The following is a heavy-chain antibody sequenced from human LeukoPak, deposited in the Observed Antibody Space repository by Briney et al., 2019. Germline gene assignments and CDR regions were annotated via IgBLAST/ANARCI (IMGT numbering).Heavy chain of an antibody. V-gene: IGHV1-69*05. Sequence: SVKVSCKASGGTFSSYAISWVRQAPGQGLEWMGRIIPIFGTANYAQKFQGRVTITTDESTSTAYMELSSLRSEDTAVYYCAADLWKMGAEGDNWFDPWGQGTLVTVSS. D-gene: IGHD1-26*01. CDR3: AADLWKMGAEGDNWFDP. CDR2: IIPIFGTA. J-gene: IGHJ5*02. CDR1: GGTFSSYA.